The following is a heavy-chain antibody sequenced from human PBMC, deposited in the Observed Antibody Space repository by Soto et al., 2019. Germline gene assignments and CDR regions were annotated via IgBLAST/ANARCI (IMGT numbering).Heavy chain of an antibody. J-gene: IGHJ6*02. V-gene: IGHV3-53*01. Sequence: EVQLVESGGGLIQPGGSLRLSCAASGFTVSSNYMSWVRQAPGKGLEWVSVIYSGGSTYYADSVKGRFTISRDNSKNTLYLQMNSLRAEDTAVYYCARDAVTHYYYYGMDVWGQGTTVTVSS. CDR1: GFTVSSNY. CDR3: ARDAVTHYYYYGMDV. CDR2: IYSGGST. D-gene: IGHD4-17*01.